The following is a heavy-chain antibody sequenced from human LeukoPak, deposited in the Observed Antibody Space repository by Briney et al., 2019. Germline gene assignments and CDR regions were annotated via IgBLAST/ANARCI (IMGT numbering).Heavy chain of an antibody. CDR1: GYTFTSYA. CDR2: INAGNGNT. D-gene: IGHD6-6*01. V-gene: IGHV1-3*03. J-gene: IGHJ6*03. CDR3: ARDRRQLVEGYYYYYMDV. Sequence: ASVKVSCKASGYTFTSYAMHWVRQAPGQRLEWMGWINAGNGNTKYSQEFQGRVTITRDTSASTAYMELSSLRSEDMAVYYCARDRRQLVEGYYYYYMDVWGKGTTVTVSS.